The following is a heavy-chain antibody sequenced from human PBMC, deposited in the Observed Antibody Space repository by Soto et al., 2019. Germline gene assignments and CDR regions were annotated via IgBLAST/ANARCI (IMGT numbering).Heavy chain of an antibody. J-gene: IGHJ4*02. Sequence: GGSLRLSCAASGFTFSSYSMNWVRQAPGKGLEWVSYISSSSSTIYYADSVKGRFTISRDNAKNSLYLQMNSLRDEDTAVYYCATVGATRSPDYYFDYWGQGTQVTVSS. CDR3: ATVGATRSPDYYFDY. D-gene: IGHD1-26*01. CDR2: ISSSSSTI. V-gene: IGHV3-48*02. CDR1: GFTFSSYS.